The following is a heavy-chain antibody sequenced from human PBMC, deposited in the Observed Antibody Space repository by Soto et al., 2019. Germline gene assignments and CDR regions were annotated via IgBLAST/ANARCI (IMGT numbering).Heavy chain of an antibody. D-gene: IGHD3-10*01. CDR3: ARLEESGSYYYYYGMDV. J-gene: IGHJ6*04. V-gene: IGHV5-51*01. Sequence: GESLKISCKGSGYSFTSYWIGWVRQMPGKGLEWMGIIYPGDSDTRYSPSFQGQVTISADKSISTAYLQWSSLKASDTAMYYCARLEESGSYYYYYGMDVWGKGTTVTVSS. CDR1: GYSFTSYW. CDR2: IYPGDSDT.